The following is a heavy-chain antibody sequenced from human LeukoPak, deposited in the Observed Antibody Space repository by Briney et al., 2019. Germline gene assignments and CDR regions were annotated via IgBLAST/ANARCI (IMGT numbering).Heavy chain of an antibody. Sequence: ASVKVSCKASGYSFTNYYMNWVRQAPGQGLEWMGIINPSGGSTSYAQNVQGRGTMTRDTSTSTLYMELSSLRSEDTAVYYCARGSTMVRGALTSNWFDPSNWFDPWGQGTLVTVSS. J-gene: IGHJ5*02. D-gene: IGHD3-10*01. V-gene: IGHV1-46*03. CDR1: GYSFTNYY. CDR3: ARGSTMVRGALTSNWFDPSNWFDP. CDR2: INPSGGST.